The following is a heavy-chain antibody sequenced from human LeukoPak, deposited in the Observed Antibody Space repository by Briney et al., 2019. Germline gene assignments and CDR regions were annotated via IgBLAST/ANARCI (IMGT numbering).Heavy chain of an antibody. V-gene: IGHV4-59*08. J-gene: IGHJ4*02. Sequence: MPSETLSLTCTVSGGSISSYYWSWIRQPPGKGLEWIGYIYYSGSTNYNPSLKSRVTISVDTSKNQFSLKLSSVTAADTAVYYCASLTLGGSYSKTPHFDYWGQGTLVTVSS. CDR3: ASLTLGGSYSKTPHFDY. D-gene: IGHD1-26*01. CDR1: GGSISSYY. CDR2: IYYSGST.